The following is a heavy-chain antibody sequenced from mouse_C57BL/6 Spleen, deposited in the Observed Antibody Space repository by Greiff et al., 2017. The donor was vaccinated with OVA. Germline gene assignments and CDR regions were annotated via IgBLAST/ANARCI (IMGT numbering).Heavy chain of an antibody. CDR1: GYTFTSYW. CDR2: IYPSDSET. V-gene: IGHV1-61*01. D-gene: IGHD2-1*01. J-gene: IGHJ3*01. Sequence: QVQLKQPGAELVRPGSSVKLSCKASGYTFTSYWMDWVKQRPGQGLEWIGNIYPSDSETHYNQKFKDKATLTVDKSSSTAYMQLSSLTSEDSAVYYCARSDYYGNYVIAYWAKGLWSLSLQ. CDR3: ARSDYYGNYVIAY.